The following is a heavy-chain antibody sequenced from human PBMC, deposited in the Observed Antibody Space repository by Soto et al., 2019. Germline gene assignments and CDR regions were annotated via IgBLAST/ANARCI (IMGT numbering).Heavy chain of an antibody. V-gene: IGHV3-9*01. CDR1: GFTFDDYA. CDR3: AKSSRAVALTSYYYFDY. J-gene: IGHJ4*02. Sequence: GGSLRLSCAASGFTFDDYAMHWVRQAPGKGLEWVSGISWNSGSIGYADSVKGRFTISRDNAKNSLYLQMNSLRAEDTALYYCAKSSRAVALTSYYYFDYWGQGTLVTVSS. CDR2: ISWNSGSI. D-gene: IGHD6-19*01.